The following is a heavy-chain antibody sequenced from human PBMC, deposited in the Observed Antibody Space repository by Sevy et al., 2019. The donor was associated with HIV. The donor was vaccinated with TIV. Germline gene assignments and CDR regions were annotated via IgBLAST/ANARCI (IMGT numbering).Heavy chain of an antibody. CDR1: GFTFSTYA. CDR2: ISGSGISI. V-gene: IGHV3-23*01. CDR3: AKELPGYQYDSSGNLDT. D-gene: IGHD6-19*01. J-gene: IGHJ5*02. Sequence: LSLTCAASGFTFSTYAMSWVRQAPGKGLEWVSGISGSGISIYYAGSVNGRFTISRDNSKNTLILQMNSLRAEDTAIYYCAKELPGYQYDSSGNLDTWGQGRLVTVSS.